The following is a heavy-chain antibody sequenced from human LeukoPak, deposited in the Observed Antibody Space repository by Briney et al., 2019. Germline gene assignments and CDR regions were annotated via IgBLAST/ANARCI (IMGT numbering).Heavy chain of an antibody. D-gene: IGHD3-10*01. CDR2: ISGSGGST. J-gene: IGHJ4*02. Sequence: GGSLRLSCAVSGITLSNYGMSWVRQAPGKGLEWVAGISGSGGSTIYADSVKGRFTISRDNSRNTLFLQMNSLRAEDTAVYYCANLLSTNSGSGSPFENWGQGTLVTVSS. CDR3: ANLLSTNSGSGSPFEN. V-gene: IGHV3-23*01. CDR1: GITLSNYG.